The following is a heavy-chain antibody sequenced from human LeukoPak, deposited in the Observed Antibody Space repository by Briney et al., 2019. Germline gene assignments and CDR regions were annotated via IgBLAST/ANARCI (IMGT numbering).Heavy chain of an antibody. J-gene: IGHJ5*02. D-gene: IGHD6-13*01. Sequence: PSETLSLTCTVSGGSVSSSSYYWAWIRQPPGKGLEWIGTIYYSGSTYYNPSLKSRVTISVDTSKNQFSLKLSSVTAADTAVYYCARVALDHLAAAGRGSGENWFDPWGQGTLVTVSS. CDR2: IYYSGST. V-gene: IGHV4-39*07. CDR3: ARVALDHLAAAGRGSGENWFDP. CDR1: GGSVSSSSYY.